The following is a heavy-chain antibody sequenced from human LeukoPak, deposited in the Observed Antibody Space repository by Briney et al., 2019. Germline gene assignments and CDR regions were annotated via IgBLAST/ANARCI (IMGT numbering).Heavy chain of an antibody. J-gene: IGHJ4*02. V-gene: IGHV1-46*01. D-gene: IGHD6-13*01. CDR3: ARADAAAGTSFFFDY. Sequence: ASVKVSCKASGYTFTSYYMHWVRQAPGQGLEWMGIINPSGGSTSYAQKFQGRVTMTRDMSTSTVYMELSSLRSEDTAVYYCARADAAAGTSFFFDYWGQGTLVTVSS. CDR1: GYTFTSYY. CDR2: INPSGGST.